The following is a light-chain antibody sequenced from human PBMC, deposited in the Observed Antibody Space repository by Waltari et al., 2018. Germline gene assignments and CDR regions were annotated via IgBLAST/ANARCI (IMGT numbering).Light chain of an antibody. CDR3: MQGIEYPPT. V-gene: IGKV2-40*01. Sequence: DIVMTQTPLSLPVTLGEPVSISCRSSQSLLDSEDGNTYLDWYLKKPGQSPQRLIYEVSNRASGVPDRFSGSGSDTDFTLKISRVEAEDVGVYYCMQGIEYPPTFGQGTKVEIK. J-gene: IGKJ1*01. CDR1: QSLLDSEDGNTY. CDR2: EVS.